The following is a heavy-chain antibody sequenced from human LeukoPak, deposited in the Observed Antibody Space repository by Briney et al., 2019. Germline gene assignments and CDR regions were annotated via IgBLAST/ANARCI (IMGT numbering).Heavy chain of an antibody. CDR3: AKVHDILTGHRGLFDY. V-gene: IGHV3-30*18. CDR1: GFTVSSNY. D-gene: IGHD3-9*01. CDR2: ISYDGSNK. Sequence: QTGGSLRLSCAASGFTVSSNYMSWVRQAPGKGLEWVAVISYDGSNKYYADSVKGRFTISRDNSKNTLYLQMNSLRAEDTAVYYCAKVHDILTGHRGLFDYWGQGTLVTVSS. J-gene: IGHJ4*02.